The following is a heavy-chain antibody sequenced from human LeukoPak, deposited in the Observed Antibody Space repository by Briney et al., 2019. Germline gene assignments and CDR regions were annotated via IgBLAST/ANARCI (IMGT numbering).Heavy chain of an antibody. CDR1: GFTFSSYE. J-gene: IGHJ4*02. V-gene: IGHV3-48*03. Sequence: PGGSLRLSCAASGFTFSSYEMNWVRQAPGKGLEWVSSISRSATTIYYADSVKGRFTFSRDNAKNSLYLQMNSLRAEDTAVYFCARVGALSSSWLLYWGQGTLVTVSS. CDR2: ISRSATTI. D-gene: IGHD6-13*01. CDR3: ARVGALSSSWLLY.